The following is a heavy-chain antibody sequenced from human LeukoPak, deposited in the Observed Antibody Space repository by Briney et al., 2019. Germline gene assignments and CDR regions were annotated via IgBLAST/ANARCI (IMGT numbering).Heavy chain of an antibody. J-gene: IGHJ4*02. V-gene: IGHV4-59*12. CDR3: ARGRDYYDSSGYLDY. CDR2: IYYSGST. D-gene: IGHD3-22*01. Sequence: SETLSLTCTVSGGSISSYYWSWIRQPPGKGLEWIGYIYYSGSTNYNPSLKSRVTISVDTSKNQFSLKLSSVTAADTAVYYCARGRDYYDSSGYLDYWGQGTLVTVSS. CDR1: GGSISSYY.